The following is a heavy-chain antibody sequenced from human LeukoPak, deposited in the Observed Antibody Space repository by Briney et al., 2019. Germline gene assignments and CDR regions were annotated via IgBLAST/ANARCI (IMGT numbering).Heavy chain of an antibody. D-gene: IGHD6-19*01. CDR2: INPNSGGT. V-gene: IGHV1-2*02. J-gene: IGHJ4*02. CDR1: GYTFTGYY. CDR3: AREWRSGGWYALYLDY. Sequence: ASVKVSCKASGYTFTGYYMHWVRQAPGQGLEWMGWINPNSGGTNYAQKFQGRVTMTRDTSIRTAYMELSRLRSDDTAVYYCAREWRSGGWYALYLDYWGQGTLVTVSS.